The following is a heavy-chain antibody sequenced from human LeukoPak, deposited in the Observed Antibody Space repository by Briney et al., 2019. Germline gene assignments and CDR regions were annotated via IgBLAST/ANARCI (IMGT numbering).Heavy chain of an antibody. V-gene: IGHV2-70*11. CDR1: GFSLSTSGMC. J-gene: IGHJ5*02. CDR3: ARMGVTTLWFDP. Sequence: SGPALVKPTQTLTLTCTFSGFSLSTSGMCVSWIRQPPGKALEWLARIDWDDDKYYSTSLKTRLTISKDTSKNQVVLTMTNIDPVDTATYYCARMGVTTLWFDPWGQGTLVTVSS. D-gene: IGHD4-17*01. CDR2: IDWDDDK.